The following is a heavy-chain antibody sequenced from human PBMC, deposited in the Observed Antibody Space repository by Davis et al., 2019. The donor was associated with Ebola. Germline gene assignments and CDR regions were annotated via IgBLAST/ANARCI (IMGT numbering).Heavy chain of an antibody. V-gene: IGHV1-46*01. CDR1: EYTFTSYY. Sequence: ASVKVSCKASEYTFTSYYMHWVRQAPGQGLEWMGIINPSGGSTSYAQKFQGRVTMTRDTSTSTVYMELSSLRSEDTAVYYCARSQGRDCQLLWNWFDPWGQGTLITVSS. D-gene: IGHD2-2*01. CDR3: ARSQGRDCQLLWNWFDP. CDR2: INPSGGST. J-gene: IGHJ5*02.